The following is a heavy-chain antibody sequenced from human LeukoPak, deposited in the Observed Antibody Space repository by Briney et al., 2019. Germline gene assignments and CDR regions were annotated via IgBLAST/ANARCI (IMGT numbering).Heavy chain of an antibody. Sequence: GGSLRLSCAASGFTVSSNYMSWVRQAPGKGLEWVSVIYSGGSTYYADSVKGRFTISRDNAKNSLYLQMNSLRAEDTAVYYCARERGYSSGWYDYWGQGTLVTVSS. V-gene: IGHV3-53*01. D-gene: IGHD6-19*01. CDR2: IYSGGST. CDR1: GFTVSSNY. CDR3: ARERGYSSGWYDY. J-gene: IGHJ4*02.